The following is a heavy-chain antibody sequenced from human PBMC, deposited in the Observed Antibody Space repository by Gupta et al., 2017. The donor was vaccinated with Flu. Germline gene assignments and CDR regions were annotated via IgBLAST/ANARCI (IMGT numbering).Heavy chain of an antibody. CDR1: GFSLSTSAVG. V-gene: IGHV2-5*01. Sequence: QITLKESGPTLVKPTQTLTLTCTFSGFSLSTSAVGVGWIRQPPGKALEWLALIYWNDDKRYSPSLKSRLTITKDTSKNQVVLTMTNMDPVDTATYYCAHNNPTYYYGSGSYYPFDYWGQGTLVTVSS. D-gene: IGHD3-10*01. CDR3: AHNNPTYYYGSGSYYPFDY. J-gene: IGHJ4*02. CDR2: IYWNDDK.